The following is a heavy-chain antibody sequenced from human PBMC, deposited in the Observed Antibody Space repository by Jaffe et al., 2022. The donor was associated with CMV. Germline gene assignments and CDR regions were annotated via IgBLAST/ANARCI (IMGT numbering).Heavy chain of an antibody. J-gene: IGHJ6*03. Sequence: EVQLVESGGGLVKPGGSLRLSCAASGFTFSSYSMNWVRQAPGKGLEWVSSISSSSSYIYYADSVKGRFTISRDNAKNSLYLQMNSLRAEDTAVYYCARTGYSGYDEGDYYYYYMDVWGKGTTVTVSS. V-gene: IGHV3-21*01. D-gene: IGHD5-12*01. CDR3: ARTGYSGYDEGDYYYYYMDV. CDR2: ISSSSSYI. CDR1: GFTFSSYS.